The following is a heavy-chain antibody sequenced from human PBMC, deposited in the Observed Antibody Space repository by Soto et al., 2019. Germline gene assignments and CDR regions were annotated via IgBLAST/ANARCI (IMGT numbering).Heavy chain of an antibody. J-gene: IGHJ1*01. CDR2: ISAYNGNT. CDR1: GYTFPNYG. D-gene: IGHD2-21*02. V-gene: IGHV1-18*04. CDR3: ASYVIPYWGGDCYPGYFHH. Sequence: QVQLVQSGVAVKKPGASVKVSCKASGYTFPNYGINWVRQAPGQGREWRGWISAYNGNTDYAQKLQGRVTMPTDTSTTTALMEVTNLRSDDTAVYYWASYVIPYWGGDCYPGYFHHLGQCTLVIVCS.